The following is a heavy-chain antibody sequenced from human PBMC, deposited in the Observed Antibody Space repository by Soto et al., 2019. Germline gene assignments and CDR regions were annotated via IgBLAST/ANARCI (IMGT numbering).Heavy chain of an antibody. CDR3: LGPLRNTPLFYPWFDP. J-gene: IGHJ5*02. D-gene: IGHD2-2*02. CDR2: IYESGYT. Sequence: PSETLSRTCTVSGASVITGAYYWGWVRQGPGKGLEWVGYIYESGYTYYNTSLKRRLTISLDRSNNQFSLGLTSVTAADTAVYYCLGPLRNTPLFYPWFDPCGQVNLVTGSS. CDR1: GASVITGAYY. V-gene: IGHV4-31*03.